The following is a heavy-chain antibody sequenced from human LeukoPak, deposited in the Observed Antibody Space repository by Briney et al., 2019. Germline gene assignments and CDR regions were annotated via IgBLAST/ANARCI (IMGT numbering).Heavy chain of an antibody. Sequence: GGSLRLSCTASGFPFIEYSMNWVRQAPGKGLEWISYIGIDSGNKKYADSVRGRFTISADKAKNSLYLQMNSLRVEDTAVYYCARDHNYAFDNWGQGTLVSVAS. CDR2: IGIDSGNK. CDR3: ARDHNYAFDN. CDR1: GFPFIEYS. J-gene: IGHJ4*02. V-gene: IGHV3-48*01. D-gene: IGHD1-1*01.